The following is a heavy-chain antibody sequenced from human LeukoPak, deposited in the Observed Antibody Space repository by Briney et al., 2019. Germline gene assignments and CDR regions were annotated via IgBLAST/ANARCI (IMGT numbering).Heavy chain of an antibody. CDR3: ARDLGHDYGGNSVSSPYYFDY. CDR1: GYTFTSYY. CDR2: INPSGGST. D-gene: IGHD4-23*01. V-gene: IGHV1-46*01. Sequence: ASVKVSCKASGYTFTSYYMHWVRQAPGQGLEWMGIINPSGGSTSYAQKFQGRVTMTRDTSTSTVYMELSSLRSEDTAVYYCARDLGHDYGGNSVSSPYYFDYWGQGTLVTASS. J-gene: IGHJ4*02.